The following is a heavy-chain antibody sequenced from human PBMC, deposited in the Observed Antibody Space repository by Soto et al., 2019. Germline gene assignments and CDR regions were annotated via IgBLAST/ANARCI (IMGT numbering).Heavy chain of an antibody. Sequence: GGSLRLSCAASGFTFSTYSMTWVRQAPGKGLEWVSSIYSSSRYIYYADSLKGRFTISRDNTKNSLYLQMNSLRAEDTAVYYCARFYYDSSGYLPSPYYYYYGMDVWGQGTTVTVSS. CDR3: ARFYYDSSGYLPSPYYYYYGMDV. CDR2: IYSSSRYI. V-gene: IGHV3-21*01. CDR1: GFTFSTYS. J-gene: IGHJ6*02. D-gene: IGHD3-22*01.